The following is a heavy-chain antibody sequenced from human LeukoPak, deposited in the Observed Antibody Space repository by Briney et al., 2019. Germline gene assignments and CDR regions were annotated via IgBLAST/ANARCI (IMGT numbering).Heavy chain of an antibody. Sequence: PGGSLRLSCAASGFTFSSYSMNWVRQAPGKGLEWVSSISSSSSYIYYADSVKGRFTISRDNAKNSLYLQMNSLRAEDTAVYYWARKGGPPAYYYDSSGYPDAFDIWGQGTMVTVSS. CDR1: GFTFSSYS. J-gene: IGHJ3*02. CDR3: ARKGGPPAYYYDSSGYPDAFDI. V-gene: IGHV3-21*01. D-gene: IGHD3-22*01. CDR2: ISSSSSYI.